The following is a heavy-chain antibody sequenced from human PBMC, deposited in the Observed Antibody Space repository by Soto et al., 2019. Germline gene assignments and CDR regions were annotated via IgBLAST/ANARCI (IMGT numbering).Heavy chain of an antibody. V-gene: IGHV3-23*01. CDR1: GFTFSIYA. CDR3: AKLSPCSGSLYRDD. D-gene: IGHD1-26*01. Sequence: GGSLRLSCAVSGFTFSIYAMSWVRQAPGKGLEWVSGISGSGGSSDYADSVKGRFTISRDNSKNTVYLQMNSLRADDTAVYYWAKLSPCSGSLYRDDWGQGTLVTVSS. CDR2: ISGSGGSS. J-gene: IGHJ4*02.